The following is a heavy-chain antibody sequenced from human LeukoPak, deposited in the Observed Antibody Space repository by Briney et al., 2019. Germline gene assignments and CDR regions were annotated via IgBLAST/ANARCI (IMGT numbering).Heavy chain of an antibody. J-gene: IGHJ6*02. CDR2: IYHSGST. CDR1: GGSISSGGYS. Sequence: SETLSLTCAVSGGSISSGGYSWSWIRQPPGKGLEWIGYIYHSGSTYYNPSLKSRVTISVDRSKNQFSLKLSSVTAADTAVYYCARAHLVVVPAAPKGHYYYYGMDVWGQGTTVTVSS. D-gene: IGHD2-2*01. V-gene: IGHV4-30-2*01. CDR3: ARAHLVVVPAAPKGHYYYYGMDV.